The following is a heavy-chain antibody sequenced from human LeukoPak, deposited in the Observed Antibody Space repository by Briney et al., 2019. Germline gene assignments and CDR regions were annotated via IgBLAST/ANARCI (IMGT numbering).Heavy chain of an antibody. CDR2: IHSRGST. CDR1: GGSISSSSHY. CDR3: ARHDPMDV. V-gene: IGHV4-39*01. J-gene: IGHJ6*02. Sequence: SETLSLTCIVSGGSISSSSHYWAWIREPPGKGLEYLGSIHSRGSTYYSPSLKSRVTMSVDTSNNQVSLKVRSVTAADTAVYYCARHDPMDVWGQGTTVTVSS.